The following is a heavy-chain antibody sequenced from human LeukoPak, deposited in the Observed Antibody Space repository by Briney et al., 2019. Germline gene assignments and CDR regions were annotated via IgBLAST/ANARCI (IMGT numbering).Heavy chain of an antibody. V-gene: IGHV3-23*01. CDR1: GFTFTSSA. CDR3: AKDPSRSSRVATACH. D-gene: IGHD2-15*01. J-gene: IGHJ1*01. Sequence: GGSLRLSSADPGFTFTSSAMSWVRQAPGKGLEWVSAISGSGGSTYYADSVKGRFTISRDNSKSTLFLQMNSLRAEDTAVYYCAKDPSRSSRVATACHWGQGTLVTVPS. CDR2: ISGSGGST.